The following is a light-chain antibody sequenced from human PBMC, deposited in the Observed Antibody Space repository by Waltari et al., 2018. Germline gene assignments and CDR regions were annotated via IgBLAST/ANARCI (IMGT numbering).Light chain of an antibody. CDR3: QTWGTGIVV. CDR1: SAHSSSV. CDR2: LNTDGGH. J-gene: IGLJ2*01. Sequence: QLVLTQPPSASASLGASVKLTCPLSSAHSSSVIAWHQQQPGKGPRYLMTLNTDGGHTKGDGIPDRFSGSTSGAERYLTIASLQSEDEADYFCQTWGTGIVVFGGGTKLTVL. V-gene: IGLV4-69*01.